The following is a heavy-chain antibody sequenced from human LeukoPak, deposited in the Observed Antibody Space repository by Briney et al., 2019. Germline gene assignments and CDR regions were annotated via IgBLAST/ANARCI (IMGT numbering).Heavy chain of an antibody. J-gene: IGHJ4*02. Sequence: QPGRSLRLSCEASGVTFSSYGMHWVRQAPGKGLEWVAVIWYDGSDKYYADSVKGRFSISRDNSKNTLYLQMNSLRAEDTAVYYCARELTPVVNFYFDSWGPGTLVTVSS. CDR3: ARELTPVVNFYFDS. V-gene: IGHV3-33*01. D-gene: IGHD3-22*01. CDR1: GVTFSSYG. CDR2: IWYDGSDK.